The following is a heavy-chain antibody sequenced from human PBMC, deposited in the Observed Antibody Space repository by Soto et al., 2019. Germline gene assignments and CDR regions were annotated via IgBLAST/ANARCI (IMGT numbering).Heavy chain of an antibody. CDR3: AKDLVDSGGYYYVY. Sequence: GSLRLSCAASGFTFSSYAMSWVRQAPGKGLEWVSAISGSGGSTYYADSVKGRFTISRDNSKNTLYLQMNSLRAKDTAVYYCAKDLVDSGGYYYVYWGQGTLVTVSS. V-gene: IGHV3-23*01. D-gene: IGHD3-22*01. CDR1: GFTFSSYA. CDR2: ISGSGGST. J-gene: IGHJ4*02.